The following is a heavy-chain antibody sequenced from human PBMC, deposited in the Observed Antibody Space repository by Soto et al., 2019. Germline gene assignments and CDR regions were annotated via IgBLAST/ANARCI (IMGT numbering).Heavy chain of an antibody. CDR3: ASRSSGWYFDY. D-gene: IGHD6-19*01. J-gene: IGHJ4*02. V-gene: IGHV3-23*01. Sequence: PGGSLRLSCAASGFSFSRYLMTWVRQAPGQGLEWVSGISGRGDATYYADSVKGRFTISRDNSKNTLYLQMNSLGAEDTAVYYCASRSSGWYFDYWGQGTLVTVSS. CDR1: GFSFSRYL. CDR2: ISGRGDAT.